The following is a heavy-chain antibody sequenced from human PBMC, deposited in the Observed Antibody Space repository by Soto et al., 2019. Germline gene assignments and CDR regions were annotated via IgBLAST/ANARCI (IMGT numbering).Heavy chain of an antibody. Sequence: PGGSLRLSCATSGFPFSSYGMHWVRQAPGKGLEWVAVISYDGSNTYYADSLKGRFTISRDNSKNTLYLQMNSLRVEDTAVYYCAKALGYCSGGSCYPPGYYYGMDVWGQGTTVTVSS. CDR1: GFPFSSYG. CDR3: AKALGYCSGGSCYPPGYYYGMDV. D-gene: IGHD2-15*01. CDR2: ISYDGSNT. J-gene: IGHJ6*02. V-gene: IGHV3-30*18.